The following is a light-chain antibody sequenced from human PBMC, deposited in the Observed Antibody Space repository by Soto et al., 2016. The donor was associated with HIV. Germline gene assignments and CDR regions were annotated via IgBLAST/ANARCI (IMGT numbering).Light chain of an antibody. CDR2: KTS. V-gene: IGKV1-5*03. Sequence: DIQMTQFPSTLSASIGDRVTITCRASQSVSVWLAWYQQKPGKAPNLLIFKTSTLEVGVPSRFSGSGSGTDFTLTLSSVQPDDFATYFCQQFGNSPYTFGQGTKLEIK. J-gene: IGKJ2*01. CDR3: QQFGNSPYT. CDR1: QSVSVW.